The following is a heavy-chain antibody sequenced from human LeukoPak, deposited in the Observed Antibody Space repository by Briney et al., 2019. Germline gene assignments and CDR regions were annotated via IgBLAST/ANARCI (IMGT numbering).Heavy chain of an antibody. CDR2: INPNSGGT. Sequence: ASVKVSCKASGYTFTGYYMHWVRQAPGQGLEWMGWINPNSGGTNYAQKFQGRVTMTRDTSISTAYMELSRLRSDDTAVYYCASLTGYDGGYGDYGCNWFDPWGQGTLVTVSS. CDR3: ASLTGYDGGYGDYGCNWFDP. D-gene: IGHD4-17*01. CDR1: GYTFTGYY. J-gene: IGHJ5*02. V-gene: IGHV1-2*02.